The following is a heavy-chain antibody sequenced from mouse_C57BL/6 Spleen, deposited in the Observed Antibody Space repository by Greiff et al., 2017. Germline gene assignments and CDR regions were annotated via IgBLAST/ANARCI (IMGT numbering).Heavy chain of an antibody. Sequence: EVMLVESGGGLVKPGGSLKLSCAASGFTFSSYAMSWVRQTPEKRLEWVATISDGGSYTYYPDNVKGRFTISRDNAKNNLYLQMSHLKAEDTAMYYCARDPGYGWFAYWGQGTLVTVSA. CDR2: ISDGGSYT. CDR3: ARDPGYGWFAY. V-gene: IGHV5-4*01. D-gene: IGHD3-1*01. CDR1: GFTFSSYA. J-gene: IGHJ3*01.